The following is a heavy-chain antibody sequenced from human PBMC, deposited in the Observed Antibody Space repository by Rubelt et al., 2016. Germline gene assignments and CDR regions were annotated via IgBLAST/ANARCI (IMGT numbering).Heavy chain of an antibody. CDR2: IYDIGRT. V-gene: IGHV4-59*01. CDR1: GGSISSYF. CDR3: ARANASAGMDV. Sequence: QVQLQASGPGLVKPSETLSLTCTVSGGSISSYFWNWIRQPPGKGLEWIGYIYDIGRTNYNPSLKSRVTISVDTSKNQFSLRLSSATAADTAVYYCARANASAGMDVWGQEPKVTVAS. J-gene: IGHJ6*02.